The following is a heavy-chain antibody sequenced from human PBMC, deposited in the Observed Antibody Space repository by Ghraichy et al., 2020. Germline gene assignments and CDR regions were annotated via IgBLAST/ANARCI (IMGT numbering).Heavy chain of an antibody. CDR3: ARDGAAVAGTFYYYYYGMDV. D-gene: IGHD6-19*01. CDR2: ISSSSSTI. V-gene: IGHV3-48*02. J-gene: IGHJ6*02. Sequence: GGSLRLSCAASGFTFSSYSMNWVRQAPGKGLEWVSYISSSSSTIYYADSVKGRFTISRDNAKNSLYLQMNSLRDEDTAVYYCARDGAAVAGTFYYYYYGMDVWGQGTTVTVSS. CDR1: GFTFSSYS.